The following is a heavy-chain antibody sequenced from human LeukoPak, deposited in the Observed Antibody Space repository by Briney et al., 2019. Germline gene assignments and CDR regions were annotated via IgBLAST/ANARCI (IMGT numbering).Heavy chain of an antibody. J-gene: IGHJ4*02. CDR3: ARHARYYYDSSGYYPWDCCFF. V-gene: IGHV4-59*08. D-gene: IGHD3-22*01. Sequence: SETLSLTCTLSGDSTNTYFWSWIRQSPGKGLEWIGYIYYSGSTNYNPSLKSRVTISVDTSKNQFSLKLSSVTAADTAVYYCARHARYYYDSSGYYPWDCCFFWGQGTLVTVSS. CDR2: IYYSGST. CDR1: GDSTNTYF.